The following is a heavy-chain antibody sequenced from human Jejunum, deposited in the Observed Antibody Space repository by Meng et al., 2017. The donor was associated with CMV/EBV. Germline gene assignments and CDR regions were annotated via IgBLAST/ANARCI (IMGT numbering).Heavy chain of an antibody. V-gene: IGHV1-46*01. D-gene: IGHD2-2*01. CDR3: ARDPYCSSTSCYYWFDP. CDR1: FTSYY. J-gene: IGHJ5*02. CDR2: INPSGGST. Sequence: FTSYYMHWVRQAPGQGLEWMGIINPSGGSTSYAQKFQGRVTMNRDASTSTVYMELSSLRSEDTAVYYCARDPYCSSTSCYYWFDPWGQGTLVTVSS.